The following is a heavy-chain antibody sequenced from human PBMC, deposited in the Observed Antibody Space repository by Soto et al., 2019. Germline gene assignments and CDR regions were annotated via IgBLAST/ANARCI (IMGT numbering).Heavy chain of an antibody. CDR3: ARHPRSGDYDY. V-gene: IGHV3-66*04. CDR2: IYSGGST. CDR1: GFTVSSNY. D-gene: IGHD6-25*01. J-gene: IGHJ4*02. Sequence: GGSLRLSCAASGFTVSSNYMSWVRQAPGKGLEWVSVIYSGGSTYYADSVKGRFTISRDNSKNTLYLQMNSLRAEDTAVYYCARHPRSGDYDYWRQGPLVTVSS.